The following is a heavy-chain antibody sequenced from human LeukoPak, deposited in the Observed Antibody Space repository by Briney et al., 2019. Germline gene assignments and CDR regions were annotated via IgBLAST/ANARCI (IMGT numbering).Heavy chain of an antibody. V-gene: IGHV3-23*01. J-gene: IGHJ4*02. D-gene: IGHD3-22*01. CDR2: ISGSGGST. CDR1: GFTFSSYA. Sequence: GGSLRLSCAASGFTFSSYAMSWVRQAPGKGLEWVSAISGSGGSTYYADSVKGRFTISRDNSKNTLYLQMNSLRAEDTAVYYCARDFRSSGYHDYWGQGTLVTVSS. CDR3: ARDFRSSGYHDY.